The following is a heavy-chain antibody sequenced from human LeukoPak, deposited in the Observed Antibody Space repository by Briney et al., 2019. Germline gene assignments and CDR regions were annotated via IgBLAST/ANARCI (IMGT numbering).Heavy chain of an antibody. CDR2: INPNSGGT. D-gene: IGHD3-10*01. CDR3: ARSSINLFGSHAFDI. CDR1: GYTFTGYY. V-gene: IGHV1-2*02. J-gene: IGHJ3*02. Sequence: ASVKVSCKASGYTFTGYYMHWVRQAPGQGLEWMGWINPNSGGTNYAQKFQGRVTMTRDTSISTVYMELSRLRSDDTAVYYCARSSINLFGSHAFDIWGQGTMVTVSS.